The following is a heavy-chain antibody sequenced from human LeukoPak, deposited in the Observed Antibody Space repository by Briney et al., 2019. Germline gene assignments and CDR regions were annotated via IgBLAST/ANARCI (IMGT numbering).Heavy chain of an antibody. J-gene: IGHJ5*02. CDR3: ARGRHARELQEPANWFDP. CDR1: GGSFSGYY. Sequence: SETLSLTCAVYGGSFSGYYWSWIRQPPGKGLEWIGEINHSGSTNYNPSLKSRVTISVDTSKNQFSLKLSSVTAADTAVYYCARGRHARELQEPANWFDPWGQGTLVTVSS. CDR2: INHSGST. D-gene: IGHD4-11*01. V-gene: IGHV4-34*01.